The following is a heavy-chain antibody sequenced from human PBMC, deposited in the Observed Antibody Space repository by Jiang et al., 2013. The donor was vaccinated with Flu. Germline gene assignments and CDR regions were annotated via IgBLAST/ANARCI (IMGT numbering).Heavy chain of an antibody. J-gene: IGHJ3*02. CDR1: GGTFSSYS. CDR3: ARGYCSSGVCAPDDAFDI. Sequence: SGAEVKKPGSSVKVSCKASGGTFSSYSISWVRQAPGQGLEWLGRIVPMLGIANHAQRFQGRVTITADKSTSTAYMELSSLRPEDTAVYYCARGYCSSGVCAPDDAFDIWGQGTMVIVSS. V-gene: IGHV1-69*04. D-gene: IGHD2-8*01. CDR2: IVPMLGIA.